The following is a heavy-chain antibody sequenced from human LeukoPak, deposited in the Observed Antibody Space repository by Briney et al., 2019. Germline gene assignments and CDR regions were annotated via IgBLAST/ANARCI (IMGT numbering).Heavy chain of an antibody. CDR2: INSGSSTI. J-gene: IGHJ4*02. V-gene: IGHV3-48*02. CDR1: GLTFSSYS. CDR3: ARDRHSTGWYYSDY. Sequence: PGGSLRLSCAASGLTFSSYSMNWVRQTPGKGLEWVSYINSGSSTIYYADSVKGRFTISRDNAKNSLYLQMNSLRDEDTAVYYCARDRHSTGWYYSDYWGQGTLVTVSS. D-gene: IGHD6-19*01.